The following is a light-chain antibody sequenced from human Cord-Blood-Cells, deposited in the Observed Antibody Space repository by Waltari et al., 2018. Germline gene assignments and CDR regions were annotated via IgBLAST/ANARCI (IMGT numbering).Light chain of an antibody. Sequence: QSALIQPRSVSGSPGQSVPIPCTGTSSYVGGYNYVSWYKQHPVKAPKSRIYDVRNRPSGVPDRFSCSRASNTPSLTSSGLQAEDEADYYCCSYAGSYTLVFGTGTKVTVL. J-gene: IGLJ1*01. CDR2: DVR. CDR3: CSYAGSYTLV. CDR1: SSYVGGYNY. V-gene: IGLV2-11*01.